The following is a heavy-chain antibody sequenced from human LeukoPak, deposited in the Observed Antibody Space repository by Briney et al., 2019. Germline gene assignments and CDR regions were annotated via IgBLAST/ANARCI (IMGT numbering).Heavy chain of an antibody. D-gene: IGHD3-22*01. CDR2: ISSSGSTI. CDR1: GFTFSDYY. V-gene: IGHV3-11*04. J-gene: IGHJ3*02. Sequence: GGSLRLSCAASGFTFSDYYMSWIRQAPGKGLEWVSYISSSGSTIYYADSVKGRFTISRDNAKNSLYLQMNSLRAEDTAVYYCANGGYYYDSSAPFDIWGQGTMVTVSS. CDR3: ANGGYYYDSSAPFDI.